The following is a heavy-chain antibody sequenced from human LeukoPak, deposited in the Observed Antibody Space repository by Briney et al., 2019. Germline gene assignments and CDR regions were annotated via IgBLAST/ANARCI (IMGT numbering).Heavy chain of an antibody. J-gene: IGHJ3*02. CDR3: ARGTYYDFWSGYYTGGDAFDI. CDR2: MNPNSGNT. CDR1: GYTFTSYD. D-gene: IGHD3-3*01. Sequence: ASVKVSCKASGYTFTSYDINWVQQATGQGLEWMGWMNPNSGNTGYAQKFQGRVTMTRNTSISTAYMELSSLRSEDTAVYYCARGTYYDFWSGYYTGGDAFDIWGQGTMVTVSS. V-gene: IGHV1-8*01.